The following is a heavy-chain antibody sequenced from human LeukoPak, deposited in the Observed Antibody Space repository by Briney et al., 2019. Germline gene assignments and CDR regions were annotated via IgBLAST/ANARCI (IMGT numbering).Heavy chain of an antibody. J-gene: IGHJ6*03. Sequence: ASVKVSCKASGYSFTRYYMHGGRQAPGQGLEWMGWINPNSGGTNYAQKFQGRVTMTRDTSISTAYMELSRLRSDDTAVYYCATDHTAAYYCSHQCPVLVSSYNYMDVWGKGTTVTVSS. CDR1: GYSFTRYY. D-gene: IGHD2-15*01. CDR2: INPNSGGT. CDR3: ATDHTAAYYCSHQCPVLVSSYNYMDV. V-gene: IGHV1-2*02.